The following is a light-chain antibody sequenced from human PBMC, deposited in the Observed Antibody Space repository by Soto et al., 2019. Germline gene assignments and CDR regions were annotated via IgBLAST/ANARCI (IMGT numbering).Light chain of an antibody. CDR1: QGLSSY. J-gene: IGKJ1*01. Sequence: IQLTQSPSSLSASVGDRVSITCRASQGLSSYLAWYQQKPGKAPELLIYAASTLQSGVPSRFSDSGSGTDFTLTISCLQSEDFATYYCQQYYSFPPTFGQGSMV. CDR2: AAS. CDR3: QQYYSFPPT. V-gene: IGKV1-9*01.